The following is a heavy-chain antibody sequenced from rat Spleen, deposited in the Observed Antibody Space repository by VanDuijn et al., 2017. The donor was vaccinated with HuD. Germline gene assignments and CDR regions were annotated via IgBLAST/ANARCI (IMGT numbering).Heavy chain of an antibody. V-gene: IGHV2-63*01. CDR3: TTATEGPYVLEA. J-gene: IGHJ4*01. CDR2: MRYNGDT. CDR1: GFSLTSYN. Sequence: QVQLKESGPGLVQPSQTLSLTCTVSGFSLTSYNVHWVRQPPGKGLEWMGRMRYNGDTSYNSVLKSRLSISRDTSKNQVFLKLNSLQTDDTGSYYCTTATEGPYVLEAWGQGASVTVSS. D-gene: IGHD1-11*01.